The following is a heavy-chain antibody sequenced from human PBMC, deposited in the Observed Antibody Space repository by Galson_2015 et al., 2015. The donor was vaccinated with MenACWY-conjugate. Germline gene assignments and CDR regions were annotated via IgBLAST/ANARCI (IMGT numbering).Heavy chain of an antibody. Sequence: SLRLSCAASGFTFSSFSMNWVRQAPGKGLEWVSSISATSATIYYADSVKGRFTISRDSAKNSLYLQMNSLRAEDTAVYYCARTAGSVPPWGLGTLVTVSS. CDR1: GFTFSSFS. D-gene: IGHD6-13*01. J-gene: IGHJ5*02. CDR2: ISATSATI. CDR3: ARTAGSVPP. V-gene: IGHV3-21*01.